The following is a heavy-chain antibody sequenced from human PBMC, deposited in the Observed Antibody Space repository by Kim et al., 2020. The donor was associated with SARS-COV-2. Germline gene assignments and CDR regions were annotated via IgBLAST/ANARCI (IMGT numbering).Heavy chain of an antibody. CDR2: IYYSGST. CDR3: ARDQGYPGRGAFDI. D-gene: IGHD1-1*01. J-gene: IGHJ3*02. CDR1: GGSISSYY. V-gene: IGHV4-59*01. Sequence: SETLSLTCTVSGGSISSYYWSWIRQPPGKGLEWIGYIYYSGSTNYNPSLKSRVTISVDTSKNQFSLKLSSVTAADTAVYYCARDQGYPGRGAFDIWGQGTMVTVSS.